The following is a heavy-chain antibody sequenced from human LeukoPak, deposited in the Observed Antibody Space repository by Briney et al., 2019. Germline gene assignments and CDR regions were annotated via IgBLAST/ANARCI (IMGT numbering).Heavy chain of an antibody. V-gene: IGHV3-21*01. CDR2: ISSSSRSM. Sequence: GGSLRLSCAASGFTFSSYDMHWVRQAPGKGLEWVSSISSSSRSMHYADSVKGRFTISRDNAKNSLYLQMNSLRDDDTAIYYCVRGDRRDYWGQGTLVTVSS. J-gene: IGHJ4*02. CDR1: GFTFSSYD. D-gene: IGHD3-22*01. CDR3: VRGDRRDY.